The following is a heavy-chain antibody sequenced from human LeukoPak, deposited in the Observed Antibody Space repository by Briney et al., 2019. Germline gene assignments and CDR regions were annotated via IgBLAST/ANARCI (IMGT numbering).Heavy chain of an antibody. Sequence: RPSETLSLTCTVSGGSISSINYYWGWIRQAPGRGLECIGNIYYVGTTYYNPSLRSRVTISVDTSKNQFSLKLSSVTAADTAVYYCARAQWELQAWYFDYWGQGTLVTVSS. CDR1: GGSISSINYY. V-gene: IGHV4-39*07. CDR3: ARAQWELQAWYFDY. D-gene: IGHD1-26*01. J-gene: IGHJ4*02. CDR2: IYYVGTT.